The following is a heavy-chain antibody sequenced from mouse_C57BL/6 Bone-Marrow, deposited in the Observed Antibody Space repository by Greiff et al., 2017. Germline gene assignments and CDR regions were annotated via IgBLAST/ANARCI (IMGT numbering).Heavy chain of an antibody. CDR1: GYTFTSYW. D-gene: IGHD1-1*01. Sequence: QVQLQQPGAELVKPGASVKLSCKASGYTFTSYWMHWVKQRPGQGLEWIGMIHPNSGSTNYNEKFKSKATLTVDKSSSTAYMQLSSLTSEDSAVYYCARNYCGSSFYFDYWGQGTTLTVSS. CDR2: IHPNSGST. J-gene: IGHJ2*01. CDR3: ARNYCGSSFYFDY. V-gene: IGHV1-64*01.